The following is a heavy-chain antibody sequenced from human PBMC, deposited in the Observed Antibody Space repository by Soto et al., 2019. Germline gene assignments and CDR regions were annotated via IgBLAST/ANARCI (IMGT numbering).Heavy chain of an antibody. J-gene: IGHJ6*02. Sequence: PGGSLRLSCAASGFSFSTYGMTWVRQAPGKGLEWVAVISYDGSNKNYADSVKGRFTISRDNSKNTLYLQMHSLRPEDTAVYYCAKDQYKQYYYYGMDVWGQGTTVTVSS. CDR3: AKDQYKQYYYYGMDV. CDR2: ISYDGSNK. D-gene: IGHD1-20*01. CDR1: GFSFSTYG. V-gene: IGHV3-30*18.